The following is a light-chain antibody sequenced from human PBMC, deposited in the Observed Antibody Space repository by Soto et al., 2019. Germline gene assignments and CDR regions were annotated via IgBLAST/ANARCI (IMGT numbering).Light chain of an antibody. Sequence: ENVLTQSPGTLSLSPGERATLSCRASQTITPTFLAWYQQKPGQAHRLLIFGASSRATDIPDRFSGSGAGKDFNLTISKLEPEDFAVYYCQQFGVSPTLGGGTTVESK. J-gene: IGKJ4*01. V-gene: IGKV3-20*01. CDR1: QTITPTF. CDR2: GAS. CDR3: QQFGVSPT.